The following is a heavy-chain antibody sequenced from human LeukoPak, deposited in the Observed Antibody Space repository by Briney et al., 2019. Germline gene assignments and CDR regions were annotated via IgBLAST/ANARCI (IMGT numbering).Heavy chain of an antibody. CDR2: IYPGDSDT. Sequence: GASVKVSCKASGYTFTSYWIGWVRQMPGKGLEWVGIIYPGDSDTRYSPSFQGQVTISADKSISTAYLQWSSLKASDTAMYYCARLPRTDVYYMDVWGKGTTVTVSS. D-gene: IGHD4-17*01. J-gene: IGHJ6*03. CDR1: GYTFTSYW. V-gene: IGHV5-51*01. CDR3: ARLPRTDVYYMDV.